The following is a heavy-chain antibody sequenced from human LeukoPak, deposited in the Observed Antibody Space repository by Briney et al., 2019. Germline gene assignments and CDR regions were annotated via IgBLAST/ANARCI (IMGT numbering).Heavy chain of an antibody. V-gene: IGHV4-34*01. CDR2: INHSGST. D-gene: IGHD1-26*01. J-gene: IGHJ3*02. Sequence: KSSETLSLTCAVYGGSFSGYYWSWIRQPPGKGLEWIGEINHSGSTNYNPSLKSRVTISVDTSKNQFSLKLSSVTAADTAVYYCAGGDLGATYAFDIRGQGTMVTVSS. CDR1: GGSFSGYY. CDR3: AGGDLGATYAFDI.